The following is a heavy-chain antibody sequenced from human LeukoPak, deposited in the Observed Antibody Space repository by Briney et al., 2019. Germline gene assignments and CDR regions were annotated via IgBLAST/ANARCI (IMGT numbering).Heavy chain of an antibody. CDR3: ARRMSSFRYYYGMDV. J-gene: IGHJ6*02. V-gene: IGHV3-48*02. CDR2: ISSSSSTI. Sequence: PGGSLRLSCAASGFTFSSYAMSWVRQAPGKGLEWVSYISSSSSTIYYADSVKGRFTISRDNAKNSLYLQMNSLRDEDTAVYYCARRMSSFRYYYGMDVWGQGTTVTVSS. D-gene: IGHD6-13*01. CDR1: GFTFSSYA.